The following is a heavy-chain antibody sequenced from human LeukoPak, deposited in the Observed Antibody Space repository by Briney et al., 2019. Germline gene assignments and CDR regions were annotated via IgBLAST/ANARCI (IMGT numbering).Heavy chain of an antibody. J-gene: IGHJ4*02. D-gene: IGHD5-24*01. V-gene: IGHV1-58*02. CDR2: IIVGSGKT. CDR1: GFTFSNSA. CDR3: ARDGRDGYNSDY. Sequence: ASVKVSCKASGFTFSNSAIQWVRQARGQRLEWIGWIIVGSGKTHYAQNFQERLTITRDMSTDTAYMELNSLRSEDTAVYYCARDGRDGYNSDYWGQGTLVTVSS.